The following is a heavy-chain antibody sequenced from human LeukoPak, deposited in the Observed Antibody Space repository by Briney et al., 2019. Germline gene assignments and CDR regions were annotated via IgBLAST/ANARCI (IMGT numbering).Heavy chain of an antibody. V-gene: IGHV3-33*01. D-gene: IGHD6-19*01. J-gene: IGHJ4*02. CDR2: IWYDGSNK. Sequence: PGRSLRLSCAASGFTFSSYGMHWVRQAPGKGLEWVAVIWYDGSNKYYADSVKGRFTISRDNSKNTLYLQMNSLRAEDTAVYYCARWGGYSSGWYGLHYWGQGTLVTVSS. CDR1: GFTFSSYG. CDR3: ARWGGYSSGWYGLHY.